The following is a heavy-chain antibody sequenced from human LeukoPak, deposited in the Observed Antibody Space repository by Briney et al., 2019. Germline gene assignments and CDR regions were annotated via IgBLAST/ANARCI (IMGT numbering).Heavy chain of an antibody. Sequence: ASVKVSCKVSGYTLTELSMHWVRQAPGKGLEWMGGFDPEDGETIYAQKFQGRVTMTEDTSTDTAYMELSRLRSEDTAVYYCATSPEAVAGTFDYWGQGTLVTVSS. J-gene: IGHJ4*02. CDR3: ATSPEAVAGTFDY. D-gene: IGHD6-19*01. CDR1: GYTLTELS. V-gene: IGHV1-24*01. CDR2: FDPEDGET.